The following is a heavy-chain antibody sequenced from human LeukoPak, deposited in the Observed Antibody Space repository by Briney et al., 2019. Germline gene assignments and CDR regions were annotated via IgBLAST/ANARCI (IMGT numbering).Heavy chain of an antibody. CDR3: ARGYPSSTSCYHFDY. CDR1: GYSISNGYH. CDR2: IYHTGST. Sequence: SETLSLTCTVSGYSISNGYHWGWIRQSPGKGLEWIGSIYHTGSTYYNPSLKSPVTISLDTSKNQFSLKLNSVTAADTAVYYCARGYPSSTSCYHFDYWGQGTLVTVSS. J-gene: IGHJ4*02. V-gene: IGHV4-38-2*02. D-gene: IGHD2-2*01.